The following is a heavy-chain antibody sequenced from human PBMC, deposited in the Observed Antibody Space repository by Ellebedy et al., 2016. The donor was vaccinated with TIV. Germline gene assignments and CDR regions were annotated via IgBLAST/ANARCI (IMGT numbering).Heavy chain of an antibody. J-gene: IGHJ3*02. V-gene: IGHV3-7*01. CDR2: IKQDGSDK. D-gene: IGHD2-2*01. CDR1: GFTFSSYW. CDR3: ARDSGYCTSTGCRGDAFDI. Sequence: GESLKISCAASGFTFSSYWMSWVRQAPGKGLEWVANIKQDGSDKYYVDSVKGRFTISRDNAKNSLYLQMKSLRAEDTAVYYCARDSGYCTSTGCRGDAFDIWGQGTMVTVSS.